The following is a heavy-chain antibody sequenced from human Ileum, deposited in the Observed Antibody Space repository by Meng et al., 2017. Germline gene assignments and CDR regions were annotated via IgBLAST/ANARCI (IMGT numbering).Heavy chain of an antibody. CDR1: GYTFTDYY. CDR2: ISPNGGGT. CDR3: VTIEGGLGTT. Sequence: GESLKISCKASGYTFTDYYIHWIRQARGQGLEWLGWISPNGGGTIYAQKFQGRVTMTSDTSINTAHMELSRLTFDDTAMYFCVTIEGGLGTTWGQGTAVTVSS. J-gene: IGHJ4*02. D-gene: IGHD3-16*01. V-gene: IGHV1-2*02.